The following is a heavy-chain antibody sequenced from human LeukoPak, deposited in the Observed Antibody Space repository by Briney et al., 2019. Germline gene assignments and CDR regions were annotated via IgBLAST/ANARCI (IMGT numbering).Heavy chain of an antibody. CDR1: GFTFSSYG. Sequence: GGSLRLSCAASGFTFSSYGMHWVRQAPGKGLEWVAVISYDGSNKYYADSVKGRFTISRDNSKNTLYLQMNSLRAEDPAVYYCAKDHDSYASSGPHEYWGERTLVTASS. D-gene: IGHD3-22*01. V-gene: IGHV3-30*18. CDR2: ISYDGSNK. CDR3: AKDHDSYASSGPHEY. J-gene: IGHJ4*02.